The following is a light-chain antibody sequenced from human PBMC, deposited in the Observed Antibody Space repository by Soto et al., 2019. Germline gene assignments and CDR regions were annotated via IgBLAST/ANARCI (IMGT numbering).Light chain of an antibody. CDR2: DVS. V-gene: IGLV2-18*02. CDR3: SSFTSSSTYV. J-gene: IGLJ1*01. Sequence: QSALTQPPSVSGSPGQSVAISCSGTSSVVGSYNRVSWYQQPPGTAPKLMIYDVSNRPSGVPDRFSGSKSGNTASLTISGLQAEDEADYYCSSFTSSSTYVFGTGTKLTVL. CDR1: SSVVGSYNR.